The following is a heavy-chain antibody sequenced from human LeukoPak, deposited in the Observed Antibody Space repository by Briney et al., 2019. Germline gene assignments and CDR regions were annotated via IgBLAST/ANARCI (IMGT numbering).Heavy chain of an antibody. CDR1: GGTFSSYA. CDR2: IIPILGIA. V-gene: IGHV1-69*04. J-gene: IGHJ6*02. D-gene: IGHD1-26*01. CDR3: ARRSGSYCYYYYGMDV. Sequence: ASVKVSCKASGGTFSSYAISWVRQAPGQGLEWMGRIIPILGIANYAQKFQGRVTITADKSTSTAYMELSSLRSEDTAVYYCARRSGSYCYYYYGMDVWGQGTTVTVSS.